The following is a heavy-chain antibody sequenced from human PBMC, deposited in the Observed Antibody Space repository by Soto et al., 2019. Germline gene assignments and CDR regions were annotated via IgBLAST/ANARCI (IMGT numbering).Heavy chain of an antibody. J-gene: IGHJ5*02. Sequence: GESLKISCKGSGYSFTSYWIGWVRRMPGKGLEWMGIIYPGDSDTRYSPSFQGQVTISADKSISTAYLQWSSLKASDTAMYYCARSLNPYDFWSGSSWFDPWGEGTLVTVSS. CDR2: IYPGDSDT. CDR3: ARSLNPYDFWSGSSWFDP. CDR1: GYSFTSYW. D-gene: IGHD3-3*01. V-gene: IGHV5-51*01.